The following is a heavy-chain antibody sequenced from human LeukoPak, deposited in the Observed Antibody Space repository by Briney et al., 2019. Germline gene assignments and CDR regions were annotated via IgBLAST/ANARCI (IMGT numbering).Heavy chain of an antibody. J-gene: IGHJ4*02. CDR1: GGTFSSYA. V-gene: IGHV1-69*05. CDR3: ARGVSGTFDY. Sequence: RASVKVSCKASGGTFSSYAISWVRQAPGQGLEWMGGIIPIFGTANYAQKFQGRATITTDESTSTAYMELSSLRSEDTAVYYCARGVSGTFDYWGQGTLVTVSS. CDR2: IIPIFGTA. D-gene: IGHD1-26*01.